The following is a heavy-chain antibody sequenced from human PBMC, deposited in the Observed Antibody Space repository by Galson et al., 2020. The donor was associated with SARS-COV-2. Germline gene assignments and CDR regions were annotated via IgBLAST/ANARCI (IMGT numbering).Heavy chain of an antibody. CDR3: ARADWFSVDY. CDR1: GFTFSDYW. CDR2: ISQDGSDK. D-gene: IGHD3-9*01. V-gene: IGHV3-7*01. Sequence: GGSLRLSCAASGFTFSDYWMSWVRQAPGKGLECVASISQDGSDKYYVDSVKGRFTISRDNAKNSLFLQMNSLRAEDTAIYYCARADWFSVDYWGQGTLVTVSS. J-gene: IGHJ4*02.